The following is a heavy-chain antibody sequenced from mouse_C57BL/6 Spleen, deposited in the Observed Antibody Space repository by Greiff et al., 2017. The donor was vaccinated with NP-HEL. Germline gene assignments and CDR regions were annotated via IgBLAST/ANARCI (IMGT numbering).Heavy chain of an antibody. V-gene: IGHV10-1*01. J-gene: IGHJ1*03. CDR1: GFSFNTYA. CDR3: VSGYYGSSYDWYFDV. Sequence: EVQLKESGGGLVQPKGSLKLSCAASGFSFNTYAMNWVRQAPGKGLEWVARIRSKSNNYATYYADSVKDRFTISRDDSESMLYLQMNNLKTEDTAMYYCVSGYYGSSYDWYFDVWGTGTTVTVSS. D-gene: IGHD1-1*01. CDR2: IRSKSNNYAT.